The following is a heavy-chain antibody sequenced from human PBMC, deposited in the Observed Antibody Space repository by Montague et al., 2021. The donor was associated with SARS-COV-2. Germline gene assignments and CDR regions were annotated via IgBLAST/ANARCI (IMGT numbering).Heavy chain of an antibody. J-gene: IGHJ3*01. V-gene: IGHV4-39*02. D-gene: IGHD3-22*01. CDR3: ARVIRYFDSSGSPSAFDF. Sequence: SETLSLTCTVSGGSITNNIYYWAWIRQPPGKGLEWIGSIYYTGNTXYNPSLKSRVTISVVTSKNHFTLKLSSVTAAETAVYYCARVIRYFDSSGSPSAFDFWGQGTKVTVSS. CDR1: GGSITNNIYY. CDR2: IYYTGNT.